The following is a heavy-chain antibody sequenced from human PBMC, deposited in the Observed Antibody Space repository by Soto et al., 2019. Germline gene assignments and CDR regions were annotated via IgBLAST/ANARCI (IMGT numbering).Heavy chain of an antibody. V-gene: IGHV4-31*03. CDR1: GGSISSGGYY. Sequence: QVQLQESGPGPVKPSQTLSLTCTVSGGSISSGGYYWSWIRQHPGKGLEWIGYIYYSGSTYYNPSLKSRVTISVDTSKNQFSLKLSSVTAADTAVYYCARGSAGRNWFDPWGQGTLVTVSS. CDR3: ARGSAGRNWFDP. CDR2: IYYSGST. D-gene: IGHD3-10*01. J-gene: IGHJ5*02.